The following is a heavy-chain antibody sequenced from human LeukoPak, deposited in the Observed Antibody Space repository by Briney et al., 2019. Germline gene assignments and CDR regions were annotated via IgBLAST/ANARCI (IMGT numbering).Heavy chain of an antibody. J-gene: IGHJ4*02. V-gene: IGHV1-46*01. CDR1: GYTFTNYY. CDR3: ARSVGATKIPVRFDY. Sequence: GASVKVSCKASGYTFTNYYLHWVRQAPGQGLEWMGMINPGGGTTTYAQKFQGRVTMTRDTSTSTVYIELSALRSEDRAVFYCARSVGATKIPVRFDYWGQGTLVTVS. CDR2: INPGGGTT. D-gene: IGHD1-26*01.